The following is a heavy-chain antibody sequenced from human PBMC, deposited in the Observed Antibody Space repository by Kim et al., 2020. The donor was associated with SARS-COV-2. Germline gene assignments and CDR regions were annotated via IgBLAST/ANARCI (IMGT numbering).Heavy chain of an antibody. V-gene: IGHV3-30*18. CDR1: GFTFSNFG. J-gene: IGHJ3*01. CDR3: AKANVFLWFGKFHNDAFDL. D-gene: IGHD3-10*01. Sequence: GGSLRLSCVASGFTFSNFGMHWVRQAPGKGLEWVAVISYEGSKKYYADSVNGRFTISRDSFKNTVFLQMSSLPAEDTAVYYCAKANVFLWFGKFHNDAFDLWGQGTVVTVSS. CDR2: ISYEGSKK.